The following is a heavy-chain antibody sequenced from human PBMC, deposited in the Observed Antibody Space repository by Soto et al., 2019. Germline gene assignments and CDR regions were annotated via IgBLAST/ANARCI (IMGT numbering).Heavy chain of an antibody. CDR1: GYTFTAFY. CDR3: ARAPNLHYDY. Sequence: ASVKVSCKASGYTFTAFYLHWVRQAPGQGLEWMGWINPNSGGTNYAETFQGRVTMTRDTSISTAYMELSRLRSDDTAVYYCARAPNLHYDYWGQGTLVTVSS. J-gene: IGHJ4*02. D-gene: IGHD3-3*02. CDR2: INPNSGGT. V-gene: IGHV1-2*02.